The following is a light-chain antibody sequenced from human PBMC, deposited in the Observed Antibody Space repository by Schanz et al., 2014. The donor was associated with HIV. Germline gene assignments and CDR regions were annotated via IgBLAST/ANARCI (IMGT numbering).Light chain of an antibody. CDR1: SSDVGGHNY. V-gene: IGLV2-14*03. CDR3: GSYKSTSAPWV. CDR2: DVS. Sequence: QSALTQPASVSGSPGQSITISCTGTSSDVGGHNYVSWYQQHPGKAPRLLIFDVSNRPSGVSWRFSGSKSGNTASLTISGLQADDEADYYCGSYKSTSAPWVFGGGTKVTVL. J-gene: IGLJ3*02.